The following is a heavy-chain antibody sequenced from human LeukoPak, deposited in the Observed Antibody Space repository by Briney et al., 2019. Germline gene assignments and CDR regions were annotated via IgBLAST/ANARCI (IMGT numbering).Heavy chain of an antibody. CDR1: GGSISSYY. CDR3: ARDVYCSSTSCYYGAYYYYYYMDV. Sequence: KPSETLSLTSTVSGGSISSYYWSWIRQPAGKGLEWIGRIYTSGSTNYNPSLKSRVTMSVDTSKNQFSLKLSSVTAADTAVYYCARDVYCSSTSCYYGAYYYYYYMDVWGKGTTVTVSS. CDR2: IYTSGST. V-gene: IGHV4-4*07. J-gene: IGHJ6*03. D-gene: IGHD2-2*01.